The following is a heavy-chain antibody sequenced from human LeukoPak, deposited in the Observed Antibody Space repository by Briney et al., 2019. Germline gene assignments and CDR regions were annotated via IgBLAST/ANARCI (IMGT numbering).Heavy chain of an antibody. CDR2: IYYSGSA. CDR1: GGPISSGGFC. J-gene: IGHJ6*02. V-gene: IGHV4-31*03. Sequence: PSETLSLTCTVSGGPISSGGFCWSWIRQHPGKGLEWIGYIYYSGSAYYNPSLESRLTILVDTSRNQFSLNLSSVTAADTAVYYCARLIGVSYYYGVDVRGQGTTVTVSS. CDR3: ARLIGVSYYYGVDV. D-gene: IGHD2-21*01.